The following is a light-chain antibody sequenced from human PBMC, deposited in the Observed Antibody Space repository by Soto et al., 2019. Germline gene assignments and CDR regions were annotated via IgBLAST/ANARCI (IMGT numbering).Light chain of an antibody. V-gene: IGLV1-51*01. J-gene: IGLJ3*02. CDR1: DSNIGNNY. CDR2: DNN. Sequence: QSVLTQPPSVSAAPGQRVSISCSGSDSNIGNNYISWYRQVPGTAPKVVFYDNNKRPSWIPDRFSASKSGTSSTLAITGLRTGDEAFYYCGTWDSSLTSWVFGGGTKLTVL. CDR3: GTWDSSLTSWV.